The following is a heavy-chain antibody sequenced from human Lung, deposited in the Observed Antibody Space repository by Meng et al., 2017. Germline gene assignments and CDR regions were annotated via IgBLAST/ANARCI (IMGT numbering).Heavy chain of an antibody. J-gene: IGHJ4*02. CDR2: IKQDGSEK. D-gene: IGHD1-26*01. Sequence: GGSLRLSCAASGFTFSSYWMSWVRQAPGKGLEWVANIKQDGSEKYYVDSVKGRFTISRDNAKNSLYLQMNSLRAEDTAVCYCARGIVGAITYYFDYWGQGTLVTVSS. CDR1: GFTFSSYW. CDR3: ARGIVGAITYYFDY. V-gene: IGHV3-7*04.